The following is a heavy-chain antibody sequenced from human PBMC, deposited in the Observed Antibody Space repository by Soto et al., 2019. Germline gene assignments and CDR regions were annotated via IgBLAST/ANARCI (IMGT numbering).Heavy chain of an antibody. J-gene: IGHJ6*02. CDR1: GFTFSNAW. CDR2: IKSKTDGGTT. V-gene: IGHV3-15*01. CDR3: TTDVPAAYYYYGMDV. Sequence: ESGGGLVKPGGSLRLSCAASGFTFSNAWMSWVRQAPGKGLEWVGRIKSKTDGGTTDYAAPVKGRFTISRDDSKNTLYLQMNSLKTEDTAVYYCTTDVPAAYYYYGMDVWGQGTTVTVSS. D-gene: IGHD2-2*01.